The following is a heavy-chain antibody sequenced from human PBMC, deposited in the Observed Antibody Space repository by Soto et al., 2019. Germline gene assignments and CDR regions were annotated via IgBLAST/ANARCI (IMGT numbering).Heavy chain of an antibody. CDR3: ARELYSSVRFDP. D-gene: IGHD6-25*01. CDR1: GYTFTSYD. J-gene: IGHJ5*02. V-gene: IGHV1-8*01. CDR2: MNPNSGNT. Sequence: QVQLVQSGAEVKKPGASVKVSCKASGYTFTSYDINWVLQATGQGLDWMGWMNPNSGNTGYAQKFQGRVTMPRNTSISTDYMELSSLRSEDTAVYYCARELYSSVRFDPWGQGTLVTVSS.